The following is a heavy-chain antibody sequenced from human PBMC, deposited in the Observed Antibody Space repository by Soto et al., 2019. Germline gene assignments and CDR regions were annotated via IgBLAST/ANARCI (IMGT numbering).Heavy chain of an antibody. CDR2: ISAYNGNT. V-gene: IGHV1-18*03. J-gene: IGHJ4*02. Sequence: QVQLVQSGAEVKKPGASVKVSCKASGYTFTNFGISWVRQAPGQGLEWMGWISAYNGNTNYAQNFQGRVTMTTDTSTSTAYMELTSVTSDHMAVYYCARGETPIDYWGQVTLVTVS. D-gene: IGHD1-26*01. CDR3: ARGETPIDY. CDR1: GYTFTNFG.